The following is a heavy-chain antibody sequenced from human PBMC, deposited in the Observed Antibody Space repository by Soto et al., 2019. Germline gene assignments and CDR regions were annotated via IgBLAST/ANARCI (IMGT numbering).Heavy chain of an antibody. D-gene: IGHD6-19*01. CDR2: ISYDGRNT. Sequence: QVQLVESGGGVVQTGRSLRLSCAASGFTLSSYVMHWVRQAPGKGLEWAALISYDGRNTQYADSVKGRFNISRDNSKNTLYLQVKSMRSYYTAVYYCARETPGWHPFDYWGQGTLVTVSS. CDR1: GFTLSSYV. V-gene: IGHV3-30*03. J-gene: IGHJ4*02. CDR3: ARETPGWHPFDY.